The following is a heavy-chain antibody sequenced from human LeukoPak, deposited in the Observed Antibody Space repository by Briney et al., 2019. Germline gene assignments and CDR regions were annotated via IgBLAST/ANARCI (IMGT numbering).Heavy chain of an antibody. V-gene: IGHV1-2*02. J-gene: IGHJ3*02. CDR2: IDPTSGGT. CDR3: AREYYDSSGVKYAFDI. CDR1: GYTFTDYY. D-gene: IGHD3-22*01. Sequence: PSVKVSCKGSGYTFTDYYLHWVRQAPGQGLEWMGSIDPTSGGTKFAQKFQGRVTMTGDTSITTAYMELSRLRSDDTAVYYCAREYYDSSGVKYAFDIWGQGTMVTVSS.